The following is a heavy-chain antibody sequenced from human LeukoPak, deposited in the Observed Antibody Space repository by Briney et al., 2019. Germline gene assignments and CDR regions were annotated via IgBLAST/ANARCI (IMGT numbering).Heavy chain of an antibody. J-gene: IGHJ6*03. D-gene: IGHD2-15*01. Sequence: GGSLRLSCAASGLTVSSNYMSWVRQAPGKGLEWVSVIYNGDGTYYADSVKGRFTISRDNSKNTLYLQMNSLRAEDTAIYYCAKNGDRGAYCTGGTCYPYFYYYMDVWGKGTTVTI. CDR2: IYNGDGT. CDR1: GLTVSSNY. CDR3: AKNGDRGAYCTGGTCYPYFYYYMDV. V-gene: IGHV3-53*01.